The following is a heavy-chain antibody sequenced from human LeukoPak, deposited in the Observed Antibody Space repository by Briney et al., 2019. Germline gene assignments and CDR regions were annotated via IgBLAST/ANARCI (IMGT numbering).Heavy chain of an antibody. CDR3: ARDEPVAAAGWFAFDI. Sequence: PGGSLGLSCAASGFTFSSYGMHWVRQAPGKGLEWVAFIRYDGSNKYYADSVKGRFTISRDNSKNTVYLQINSLRADDTAVYYCARDEPVAAAGWFAFDIWGQGTMVTVSS. V-gene: IGHV3-30*02. CDR1: GFTFSSYG. D-gene: IGHD6-13*01. J-gene: IGHJ3*02. CDR2: IRYDGSNK.